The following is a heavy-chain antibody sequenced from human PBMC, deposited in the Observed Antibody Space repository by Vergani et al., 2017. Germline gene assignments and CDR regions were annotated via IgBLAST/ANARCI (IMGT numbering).Heavy chain of an antibody. J-gene: IGHJ3*02. CDR2: LSASDRRT. Sequence: EVQLLESGGDLVQPGGSLRLSCAASGLTFWKFGMHWVRQGPGKGLEWVSTLSASDRRTHYADSVKGRFTISRDNSKNTLFLHMNSLRPEDTAVYYCAKVGRSEVAGTFGAFDIWGQGTMVTVSS. D-gene: IGHD6-19*01. CDR3: AKVGRSEVAGTFGAFDI. V-gene: IGHV3-23*01. CDR1: GLTFWKFG.